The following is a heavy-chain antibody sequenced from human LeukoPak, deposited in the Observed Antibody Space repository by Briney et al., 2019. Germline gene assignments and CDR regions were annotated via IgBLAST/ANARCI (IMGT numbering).Heavy chain of an antibody. CDR3: AAPRLYYDFWSGYY. CDR1: GFTFSSYA. Sequence: GGSLRLSCAASGFTFSSYAMSWVRQAPGKGLEWVSAISGSGGSTYYADSVKGRFNISRDNSKNTLYLQMNSLRAEDTAVYYCAAPRLYYDFWSGYYWGQGTLVTVSS. J-gene: IGHJ4*02. CDR2: ISGSGGST. V-gene: IGHV3-23*01. D-gene: IGHD3-3*01.